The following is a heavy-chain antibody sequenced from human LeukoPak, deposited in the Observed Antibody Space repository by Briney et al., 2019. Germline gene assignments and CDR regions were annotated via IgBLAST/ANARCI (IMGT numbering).Heavy chain of an antibody. D-gene: IGHD6-19*01. CDR2: IYPGDSDT. CDR3: ATSVSIAVAGTPKYFDY. CDR1: GYSFTSYW. Sequence: GESLKISCKGSGYSFTSYWIGWVRQMPGKGLEWMGIIYPGDSDTRYSPSFQGQVTILADKSISTAYLQWSSLKASDTAMYYCATSVSIAVAGTPKYFDYWGQGTLVTVSS. J-gene: IGHJ4*02. V-gene: IGHV5-51*01.